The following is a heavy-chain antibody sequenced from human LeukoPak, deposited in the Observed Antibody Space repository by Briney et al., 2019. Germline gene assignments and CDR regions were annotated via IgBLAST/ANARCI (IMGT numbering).Heavy chain of an antibody. CDR1: GFTSGVTFSDSA. CDR3: ATGRAKSHGYFDC. CDR2: MTEVPSRK. J-gene: IGHJ4*02. D-gene: IGHD5-18*01. Sequence: GGSLRLSCVASGFTSGVTFSDSAMCWVRQAPGKGLEWVSAMTEVPSRKLYADSVKGRFTISRDNAKNTLYLQMNSLRGEDTAVYYCATGRAKSHGYFDCWGQGSLVTVSS. V-gene: IGHV3-23*01.